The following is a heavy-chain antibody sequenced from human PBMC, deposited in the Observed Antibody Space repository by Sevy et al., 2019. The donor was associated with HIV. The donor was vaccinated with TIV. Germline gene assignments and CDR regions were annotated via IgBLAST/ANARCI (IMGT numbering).Heavy chain of an antibody. CDR2: MKEDGSEK. Sequence: GGSLRLSCAASGLTFSVYWMNWVRQAPGKGLEWVAAMKEDGSEKYYVDSVKGRFTISRDNAKNSLYLQMNSLRAEDTGVYYCRREGVGGYSYSLDYWGQGTLVTVSS. CDR3: RREGVGGYSYSLDY. V-gene: IGHV3-7*01. J-gene: IGHJ4*02. D-gene: IGHD5-18*01. CDR1: GLTFSVYW.